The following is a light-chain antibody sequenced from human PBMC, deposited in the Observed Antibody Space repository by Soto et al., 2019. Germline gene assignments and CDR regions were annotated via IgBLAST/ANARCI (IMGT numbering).Light chain of an antibody. CDR1: QSVSSSY. CDR3: QQYGNSPWT. CDR2: GAS. J-gene: IGKJ1*01. V-gene: IGKV3-20*01. Sequence: EIVLTQSPGTLSLSPGERATLSCRGSQSVSSSYFAWYQQKPGQAPRLLIYGASSRATGIPDRFSGSGSGTEFTLTISRLEPEDFAVYYCQQYGNSPWTFGQGTKVDIK.